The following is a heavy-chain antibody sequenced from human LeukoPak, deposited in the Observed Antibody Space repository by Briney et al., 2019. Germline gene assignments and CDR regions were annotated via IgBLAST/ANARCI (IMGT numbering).Heavy chain of an antibody. CDR1: GGTFSSYA. D-gene: IGHD5-24*01. Sequence: GASVNVSCKAFGGTFSSYAISWVRQAPGQGLEWMGGIIPIFGTANYAQKFQGRVTITADESTSTAYMELSSLRSEDTAVYYCASSRDGYNWAYWGQGTLVTVSS. CDR3: ASSRDGYNWAY. CDR2: IIPIFGTA. J-gene: IGHJ4*02. V-gene: IGHV1-69*13.